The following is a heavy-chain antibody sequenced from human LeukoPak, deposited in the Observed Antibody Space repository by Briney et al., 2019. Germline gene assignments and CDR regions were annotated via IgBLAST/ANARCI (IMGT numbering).Heavy chain of an antibody. CDR1: GYTFTGYY. CDR3: ARDQSGWTNLDY. V-gene: IGHV1-2*02. D-gene: IGHD6-19*01. J-gene: IGHJ4*02. CDR2: INPNSGGT. Sequence: SVKVSCKASGYTFTGYYMHWVRQAPGQGLEWMGWINPNSGGTNYAQKFQGRVTMTRDTSISTAYMELSRLRSDDTAVYYCARDQSGWTNLDYWGQGTLVTVSS.